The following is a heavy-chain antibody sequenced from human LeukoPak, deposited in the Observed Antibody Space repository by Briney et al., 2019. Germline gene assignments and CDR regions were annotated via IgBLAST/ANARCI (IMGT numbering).Heavy chain of an antibody. V-gene: IGHV3-33*06. CDR1: GSTFSSYG. D-gene: IGHD3-3*01. J-gene: IGHJ6*03. CDR3: AKGYYDFWSGYYYYYYMDV. Sequence: GGSLRLSCAASGSTFSSYGMHWVRQAPGKGLEWVAVIWYDGSNKYYADSVKGRFTISRDNSKNTLYLQMNSLRAEDTAVYYCAKGYYDFWSGYYYYYYMDVWGKGTTVTVSS. CDR2: IWYDGSNK.